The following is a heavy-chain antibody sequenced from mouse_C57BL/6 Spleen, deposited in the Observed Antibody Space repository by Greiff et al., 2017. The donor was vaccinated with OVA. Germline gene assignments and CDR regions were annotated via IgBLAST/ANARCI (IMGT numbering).Heavy chain of an antibody. D-gene: IGHD2-4*01. CDR1: GYTFTSYW. J-gene: IGHJ2*01. CDR2: IHPNSGST. CDR3: ARNDYDVGYFDY. V-gene: IGHV1-64*01. Sequence: QVHVKQPGAELVKPGASVKLSCKASGYTFTSYWMHWVKQRPGQGLEWIGMIHPNSGSTNYNEKFKSKATLTVDKSSSTAYMQLSSLTSEDSAVYYCARNDYDVGYFDYWGQGTTLTVSS.